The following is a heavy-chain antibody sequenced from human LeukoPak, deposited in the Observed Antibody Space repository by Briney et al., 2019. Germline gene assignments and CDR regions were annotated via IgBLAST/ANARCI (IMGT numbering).Heavy chain of an antibody. J-gene: IGHJ5*02. Sequence: ASVKVSCKASGYTFTSYDINWVRQATGQGLEWMGWMNPNSGNTGYAQKFQGRVTMTRNTSISTAYMELSSLRSEDTAVYYCARGARLRYFDWNNRFDPWGQGTLVTVSS. V-gene: IGHV1-8*01. CDR1: GYTFTSYD. D-gene: IGHD3-9*01. CDR2: MNPNSGNT. CDR3: ARGARLRYFDWNNRFDP.